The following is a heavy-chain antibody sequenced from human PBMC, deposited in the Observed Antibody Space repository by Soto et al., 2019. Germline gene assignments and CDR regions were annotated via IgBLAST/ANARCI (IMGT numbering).Heavy chain of an antibody. D-gene: IGHD3-22*01. J-gene: IGHJ4*02. CDR1: GFTFSNYA. CDR3: AKARYYDSTGYLYYFDY. CDR2: ITGSGDYT. V-gene: IGHV3-23*01. Sequence: HPGGSLRLSCAAPGFTFSNYAMSWVRQAPGKGLEWASSITGSGDYTYYADSVKGRFTISRDNSKNTLYLQMNSLRAEDTAVYYCAKARYYDSTGYLYYFDYWGQGTLVTVSS.